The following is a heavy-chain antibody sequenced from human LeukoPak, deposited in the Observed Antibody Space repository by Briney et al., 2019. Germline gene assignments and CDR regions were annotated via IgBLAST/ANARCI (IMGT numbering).Heavy chain of an antibody. CDR2: IYSGGST. J-gene: IGHJ5*02. Sequence: GGSLRLSCAASGFTVSSNYMSWVRQAPGKGLEWVSVIYSGGSTYYADSVKGRFTISRDNSKNTLYLQMNSLRAEDTAVYYCARGPGGSGSYTYWFDPWGQGTLVTVSS. D-gene: IGHD3-10*01. CDR1: GFTVSSNY. CDR3: ARGPGGSGSYTYWFDP. V-gene: IGHV3-53*01.